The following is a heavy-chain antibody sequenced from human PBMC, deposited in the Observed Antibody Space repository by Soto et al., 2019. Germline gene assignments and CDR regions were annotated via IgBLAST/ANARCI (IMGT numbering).Heavy chain of an antibody. D-gene: IGHD3-22*01. Sequence: QVQLQESGPGLVKPSQTLSLTCTVSGGSISSGDYYWSWIRQPPGKGLEWIGYIYSSGSTYYNPYLKSRVTISVDTSKNQFSLKLSSVTAADTAVYYCAREAHYYDSSGYRVDWFDPWGQGTLVTVSS. CDR3: AREAHYYDSSGYRVDWFDP. J-gene: IGHJ5*02. CDR2: IYSSGST. V-gene: IGHV4-30-4*01. CDR1: GGSISSGDYY.